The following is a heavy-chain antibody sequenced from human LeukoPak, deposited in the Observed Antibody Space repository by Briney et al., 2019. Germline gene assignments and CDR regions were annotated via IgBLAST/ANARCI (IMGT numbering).Heavy chain of an antibody. CDR2: INWNGGST. V-gene: IGHV3-20*04. J-gene: IGHJ4*02. CDR3: ASIAAAGVYFDY. D-gene: IGHD6-13*01. CDR1: GFTFDDYS. Sequence: PGGSLRLSCAASGFTFDDYSMSWVRQAPGKGLEWVSGINWNGGSTGYADSVKGRFTISRDNAKNSLYLQMNSLRAEDTALYYCASIAAAGVYFDYWGQGTLVTVSS.